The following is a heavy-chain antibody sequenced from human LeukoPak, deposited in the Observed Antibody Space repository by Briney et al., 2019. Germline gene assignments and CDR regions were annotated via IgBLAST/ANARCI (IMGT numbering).Heavy chain of an antibody. CDR3: ARVRDCSSTSCYWDWFDP. J-gene: IGHJ5*02. D-gene: IGHD2-2*01. V-gene: IGHV1-2*02. CDR1: GYTFTGYY. Sequence: GASVKVSCKASGYTFTGYYMHWVRQAPGQGLEWMGWINPNSGGTNYAQKFQGRVTMTRDTSISTAYMELSRLRSDDTAVYYCARVRDCSSTSCYWDWFDPWGQGTLVTVSS. CDR2: INPNSGGT.